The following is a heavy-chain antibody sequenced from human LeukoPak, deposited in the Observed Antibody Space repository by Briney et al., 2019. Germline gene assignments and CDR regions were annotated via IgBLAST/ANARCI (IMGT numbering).Heavy chain of an antibody. CDR3: ARDQNLPANYYDSSGSAWGGAFDI. CDR1: GYTFTSYY. V-gene: IGHV1-46*01. Sequence: ASVKVSCKASGYTFTSYYMHWVRQAPGQGLEWKGIINPSGGSTSYAQKFQGRVTMTRDTSTSTVYMELSSLRSEDTAVYYCARDQNLPANYYDSSGSAWGGAFDIWGQGTMVTVSS. D-gene: IGHD3-22*01. CDR2: INPSGGST. J-gene: IGHJ3*02.